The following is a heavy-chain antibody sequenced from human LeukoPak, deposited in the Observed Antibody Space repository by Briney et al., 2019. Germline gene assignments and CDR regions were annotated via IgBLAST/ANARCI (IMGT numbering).Heavy chain of an antibody. CDR1: GGSISSSSYY. V-gene: IGHV4-39*07. D-gene: IGHD2-21*02. Sequence: PSETLSLTCTVSGGSISSSSYYWGWIRQPPGRGLEWIGSIYYRGTTYYNPSLKSRVTISVDTSKNQFSLKLSSVTAADTAVYYCARAYCGGDCSYHYYYGMDVWGQGTTVTVSS. CDR3: ARAYCGGDCSYHYYYGMDV. CDR2: IYYRGTT. J-gene: IGHJ6*02.